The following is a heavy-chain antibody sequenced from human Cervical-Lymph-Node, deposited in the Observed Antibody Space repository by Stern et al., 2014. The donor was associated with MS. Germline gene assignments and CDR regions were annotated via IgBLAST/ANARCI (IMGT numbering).Heavy chain of an antibody. J-gene: IGHJ4*02. V-gene: IGHV2-5*02. CDR3: AHRTAGPFDY. Sequence: QITLKEPGPALVKPTQNLTLTCTFSRFSLSTSGLGVGWIRQPPGEALEWLAYIYWDDQKRYSPSLKSRLTITKDTSKNQVVLTLTNVDPVDTATYYCAHRTAGPFDYWGQGTLVTVSS. CDR1: RFSLSTSGLG. CDR2: IYWDDQK.